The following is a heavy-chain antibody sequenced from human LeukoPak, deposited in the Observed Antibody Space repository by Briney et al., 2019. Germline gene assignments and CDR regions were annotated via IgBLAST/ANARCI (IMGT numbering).Heavy chain of an antibody. V-gene: IGHV3-30*18. D-gene: IGHD5-18*01. CDR1: GFTFSSYG. CDR2: TSNDGSKK. J-gene: IGHJ4*02. CDR3: AKDRYSYAFEYSDS. Sequence: PGGSLRLSCAASGFTFSSYGMHWVRQAPGKGLEWVAVTSNDGSKKYYADSVKGRFTISRDNSKNTLSLQVSSLRAEDTAVYYCAKDRYSYAFEYSDSWGQGTLVTVSS.